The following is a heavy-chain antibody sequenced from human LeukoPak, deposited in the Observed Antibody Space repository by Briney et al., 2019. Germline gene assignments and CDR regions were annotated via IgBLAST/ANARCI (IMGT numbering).Heavy chain of an antibody. J-gene: IGHJ5*02. V-gene: IGHV3-7*01. Sequence: GESLKIPCAASGFTFSSYWMSWVRQAPGKGLEWGANVKQGGNEKYYVDSVEGRFTLSRDNAQNSLYLQMNSLRAEDTAEYYCARYLSIVRCPGWFDPWGQGTLVTVSS. CDR3: ARYLSIVRCPGWFDP. CDR2: VKQGGNEK. CDR1: GFTFSSYW. D-gene: IGHD3-10*01.